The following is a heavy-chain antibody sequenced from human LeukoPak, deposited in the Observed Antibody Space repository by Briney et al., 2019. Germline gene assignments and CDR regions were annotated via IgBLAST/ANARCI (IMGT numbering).Heavy chain of an antibody. Sequence: GGSLRLSCAASGFTFSSYAMSWVRQAPGKGLEWVSAISGSGGSTYYAVSVKGRFTISRDNSKNTLYLQMNSLRAEDTAVYYCAKDQDSSGWYAPLDYWGQGTLVTVSS. CDR2: ISGSGGST. J-gene: IGHJ4*02. CDR1: GFTFSSYA. V-gene: IGHV3-23*01. D-gene: IGHD6-19*01. CDR3: AKDQDSSGWYAPLDY.